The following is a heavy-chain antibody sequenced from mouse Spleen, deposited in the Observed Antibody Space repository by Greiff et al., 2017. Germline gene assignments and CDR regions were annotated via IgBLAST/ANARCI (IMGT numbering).Heavy chain of an antibody. CDR3: ARQAVRGHWYFDV. J-gene: IGHJ1*03. D-gene: IGHD1-1*01. CDR1: GFTFSSYT. V-gene: IGHV5-9*01. Sequence: EVKVVESGGGLVKPGGSLKLSCAASGFTFSSYTMSWVRQTPEKRLEWVATISGGGGNTYYPDSVKGRFTISRDNAKNTLYLQMSSLRSEDTALYYCARQAVRGHWYFDVWGTGTTVTVSS. CDR2: ISGGGGNT.